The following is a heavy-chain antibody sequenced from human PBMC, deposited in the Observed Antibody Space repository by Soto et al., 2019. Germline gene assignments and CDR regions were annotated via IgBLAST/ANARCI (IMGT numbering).Heavy chain of an antibody. CDR3: VTQRWLQLDY. Sequence: QVQLIQSGAEVKKPGASVKVSCRLSGYSLTEVSMHWVRQAPGKGLEWMGGFDPEEGETTYAQRFQGRLTMTEDTSTDTAYMELSSLRSEDPAVYYCVTQRWLQLDYWGRGSLVTVSS. J-gene: IGHJ4*02. CDR2: FDPEEGET. V-gene: IGHV1-24*01. CDR1: GYSLTEVS. D-gene: IGHD5-12*01.